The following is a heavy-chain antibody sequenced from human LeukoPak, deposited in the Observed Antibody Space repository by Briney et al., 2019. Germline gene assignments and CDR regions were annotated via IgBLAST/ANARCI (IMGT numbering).Heavy chain of an antibody. Sequence: GASVKVSCNASGYTFTNYDINWVRQATGQGLEWMGWMNPNNGNTGYAQKFQGRVTMTRNTSITTAYMELSSLRSEDTAMYYCKMAKEGNAFDIWGQGTMVIVSS. D-gene: IGHD5-24*01. CDR3: KMAKEGNAFDI. CDR2: MNPNNGNT. J-gene: IGHJ3*02. V-gene: IGHV1-8*01. CDR1: GYTFTNYD.